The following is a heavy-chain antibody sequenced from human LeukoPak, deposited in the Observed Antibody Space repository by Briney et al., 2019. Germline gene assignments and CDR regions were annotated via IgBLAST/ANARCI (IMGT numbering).Heavy chain of an antibody. Sequence: QPGGFLRLSCAASGFTFSSYSMNWVRQAPGKGLEWVSYISSSSSTIYYADSVKGRFTISRDNAKNSLYLQMNSLRAEDTALYYCAKGMKVGATHFDYWGQGTLVTVSP. J-gene: IGHJ4*02. V-gene: IGHV3-48*01. CDR2: ISSSSSTI. D-gene: IGHD1-26*01. CDR3: AKGMKVGATHFDY. CDR1: GFTFSSYS.